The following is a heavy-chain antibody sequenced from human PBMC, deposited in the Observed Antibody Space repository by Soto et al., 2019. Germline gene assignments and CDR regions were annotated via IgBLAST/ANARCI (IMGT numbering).Heavy chain of an antibody. Sequence: QVQLVESGGGVVQPGRSLRLSCAASGFTFSSYAMHWVRQAPGKGLEWVAVISYDGSNKYYADSVKGRFTISRDNSKNTLYLQMNSLRAEDTAVYYCARGPSNFDYWGQGTLVTVSS. V-gene: IGHV3-30-3*01. J-gene: IGHJ4*02. CDR3: ARGPSNFDY. CDR2: ISYDGSNK. CDR1: GFTFSSYA. D-gene: IGHD2-2*01.